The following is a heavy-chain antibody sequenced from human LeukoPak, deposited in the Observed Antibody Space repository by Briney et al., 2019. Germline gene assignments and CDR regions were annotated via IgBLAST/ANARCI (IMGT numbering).Heavy chain of an antibody. CDR3: ARTYDYVSYFDL. J-gene: IGHJ2*01. V-gene: IGHV4-30-2*01. D-gene: IGHD3-16*01. CDR1: GGSISSGGYY. Sequence: SQTLSLTCTVSGGSISSGGYYWSWIRQPPGKGLEWIGYIYHSGSTYYNPSPKSRVTISVDRSKNQFSLKLSSVSAADTAVYYCARTYDYVSYFDLWGRGTLVTVSS. CDR2: IYHSGST.